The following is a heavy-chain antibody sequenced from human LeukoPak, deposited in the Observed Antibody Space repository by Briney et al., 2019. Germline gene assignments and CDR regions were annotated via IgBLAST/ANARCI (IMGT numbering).Heavy chain of an antibody. CDR3: ARDVRGNGWYLY. V-gene: IGHV4-59*01. Sequence: PSETLSLTCTVSGGSISSYYWSWIRQPPGKGLEWIGYIYYSGSTYYNPSLKSRVTISVDTSKNQFSLKPSSVTAADTAVYYCARDVRGNGWYLYWGQGTLVTVSS. J-gene: IGHJ4*02. CDR1: GGSISSYY. D-gene: IGHD6-19*01. CDR2: IYYSGST.